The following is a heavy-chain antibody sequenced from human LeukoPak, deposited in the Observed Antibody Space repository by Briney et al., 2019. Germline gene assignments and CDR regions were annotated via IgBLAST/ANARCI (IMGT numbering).Heavy chain of an antibody. CDR1: GGSISSSSYY. J-gene: IGHJ4*02. CDR3: ARLVAAMVYVRGICYFDY. Sequence: SETLSLTCTVSGGSISSSSYYWGWIRQPPGKGLEWIGSIYYSGSTYYNPSLKSRVTISVDTSKNQFSLKLSSVTAADTAVYYCARLVAAMVYVRGICYFDYWGQGTLVTVSS. D-gene: IGHD3-10*02. CDR2: IYYSGST. V-gene: IGHV4-39*01.